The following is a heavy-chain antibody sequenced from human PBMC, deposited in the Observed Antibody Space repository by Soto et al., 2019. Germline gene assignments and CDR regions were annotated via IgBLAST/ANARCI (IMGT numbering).Heavy chain of an antibody. CDR1: GFTFSSYA. Sequence: PGGSLRLSCAASGFTFSSYAIHWVRQAPGKGLEWVAVISYDGSNKYYADSVKGRFTISRDNSKNTLYLQMNSLRAEDTAVYYCAREREGILMAMDVWGQGTTVTV. D-gene: IGHD6-13*01. V-gene: IGHV3-30-3*01. CDR2: ISYDGSNK. CDR3: AREREGILMAMDV. J-gene: IGHJ6*02.